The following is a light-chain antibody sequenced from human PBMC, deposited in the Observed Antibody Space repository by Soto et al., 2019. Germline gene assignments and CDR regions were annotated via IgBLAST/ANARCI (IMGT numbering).Light chain of an antibody. CDR3: QQYETFSGT. Sequence: DIQVTQSPSTLSASVGDRVTITCRASQIISSWLAWYQQKPGKAPKLLIYDASTLESGVPSRFSGSESGTKFTLTIASLQPDDFATYYCQQYETFSGTFGPGTKVDIK. CDR2: DAS. J-gene: IGKJ1*01. CDR1: QIISSW. V-gene: IGKV1-5*01.